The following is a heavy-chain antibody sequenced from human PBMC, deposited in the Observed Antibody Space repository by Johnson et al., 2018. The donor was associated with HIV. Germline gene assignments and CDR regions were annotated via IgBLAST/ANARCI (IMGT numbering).Heavy chain of an antibody. D-gene: IGHD6-13*01. J-gene: IGHJ3*02. CDR3: ASRLTGYSRSWHAFDI. CDR1: GFSFSSYA. V-gene: IGHV3-23*04. CDR2: ISGSGGST. Sequence: MLLVESGGGLVQPGGSLRLSCAASGFSFSSYAMSWVRQAPGKGLEWVSAISGSGGSTYYADSVKGRFTISRDNSKNTLYLQMNSRRAEDTAVYYCASRLTGYSRSWHAFDIWGQGTMVTVSS.